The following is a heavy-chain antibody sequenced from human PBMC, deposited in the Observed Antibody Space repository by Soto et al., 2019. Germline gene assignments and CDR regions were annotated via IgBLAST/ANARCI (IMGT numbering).Heavy chain of an antibody. D-gene: IGHD3-10*01. CDR3: ARRYGSGTWGWIDP. Sequence: GGSLRLSCAASGFTFSIYAMNWVRQAPGKGLEWISYINSDSNTIYYADSVKGRFTISRDNAKDSLYLQMNSLRAEDTAVYYCARRYGSGTWGWIDPWGQGTLVTVSS. CDR2: INSDSNTI. J-gene: IGHJ5*02. V-gene: IGHV3-48*01. CDR1: GFTFSIYA.